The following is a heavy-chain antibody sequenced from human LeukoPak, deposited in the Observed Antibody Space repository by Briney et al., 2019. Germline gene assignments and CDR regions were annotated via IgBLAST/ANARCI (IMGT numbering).Heavy chain of an antibody. CDR2: TNVGNDYT. V-gene: IGHV1-3*01. D-gene: IGHD4-11*01. J-gene: IGHJ4*02. CDR3: ARDDFSTYPGLNYFDY. Sequence: ASVTVSFKASGYTFTHYAVHWVREAPGQRLEWMGWTNVGNDYTESSQKFQDRLTITSDTTATTVYMELSSLRSEDTAAYYCARDDFSTYPGLNYFDYWGQGSLVTVSS. CDR1: GYTFTHYA.